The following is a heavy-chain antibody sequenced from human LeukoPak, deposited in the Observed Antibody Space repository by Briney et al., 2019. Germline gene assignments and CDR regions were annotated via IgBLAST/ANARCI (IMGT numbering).Heavy chain of an antibody. CDR1: GGSISSGDYY. D-gene: IGHD2-21*01. Sequence: SQTLSLTCTVSGGSISSGDYYWSWIRQPPGKGLEWIGYIYYSGSTYYNPSLKSRVTISVDTSKNQFSLKLSSVTAADTAVYYCARVAYCGGDCYEGFDYWGQGTLVTVSS. V-gene: IGHV4-30-4*08. CDR3: ARVAYCGGDCYEGFDY. J-gene: IGHJ4*02. CDR2: IYYSGST.